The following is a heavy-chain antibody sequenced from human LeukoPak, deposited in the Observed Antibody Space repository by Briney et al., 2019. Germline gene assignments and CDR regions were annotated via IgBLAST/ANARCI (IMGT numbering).Heavy chain of an antibody. CDR2: IWYDGSNK. CDR3: VKDDDYGDYLDY. J-gene: IGHJ4*02. D-gene: IGHD4-17*01. V-gene: IGHV3-33*06. Sequence: GRSLRLSCAASGFTFSSYGMHWVRQAPGKGLEWVAVIWYDGSNKYYADSVKGRFAISRDNSKNTMYLQMNSLRAEDTAVYYCVKDDDYGDYLDYWGEGTLVTVSS. CDR1: GFTFSSYG.